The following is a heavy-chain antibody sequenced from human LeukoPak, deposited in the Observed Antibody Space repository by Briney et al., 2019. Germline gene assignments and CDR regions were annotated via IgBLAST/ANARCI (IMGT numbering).Heavy chain of an antibody. CDR3: AKDQSGYSYGYEVY. CDR1: GFTFSSYA. CDR2: ISGSGGST. J-gene: IGHJ4*02. D-gene: IGHD5-18*01. V-gene: IGHV3-23*01. Sequence: GESLRLSCAASGFTFSSYAMSWVRQAPGKGLEWVSAISGSGGSTYYADSVKGRFTISRDNSKNTLYLQMNSLRAEDTAVYYCAKDQSGYSYGYEVYWGQGTLVTVSS.